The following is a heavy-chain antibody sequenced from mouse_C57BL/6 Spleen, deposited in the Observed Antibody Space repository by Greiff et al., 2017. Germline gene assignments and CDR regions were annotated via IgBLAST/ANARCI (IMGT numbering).Heavy chain of an antibody. V-gene: IGHV1-50*01. CDR3: ARIITTVVAHYAMDY. CDR1: GYTFTSYW. J-gene: IGHJ4*01. CDR2: IDPSDSYT. Sequence: QVQLQQPGAELVKPGASVKLSCKASGYTFTSYWMQWVKQRPGQGLEWIGEIDPSDSYTNYNQKFKGKATLTVDTSSSTAYMQLSSLTSEDAAVYYCARIITTVVAHYAMDYWGQGTSVTVSS. D-gene: IGHD1-1*01.